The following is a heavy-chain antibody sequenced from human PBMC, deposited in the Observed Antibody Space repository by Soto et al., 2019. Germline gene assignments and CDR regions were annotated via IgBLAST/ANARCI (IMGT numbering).Heavy chain of an antibody. CDR3: AKDQGSSWYEIDY. V-gene: IGHV3-23*01. CDR2: IWGSGGIT. D-gene: IGHD6-13*01. Sequence: EVQLLESGGGLVQPGGSLRLSCVASRFTFSNYTVTWVRQARGKGLEWVSTIWGSGGITYYADSVKGRFTISRDNSKNTLYLQMNSLRAEDTAVYYCAKDQGSSWYEIDYWGQGTLVTVSS. J-gene: IGHJ4*02. CDR1: RFTFSNYT.